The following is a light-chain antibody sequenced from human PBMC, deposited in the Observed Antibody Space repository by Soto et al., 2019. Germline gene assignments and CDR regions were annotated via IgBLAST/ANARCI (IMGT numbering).Light chain of an antibody. CDR2: HAS. Sequence: EIVLTQSPGTLSLSPGERATLSCRASQTVGANYLAWYQQKPGQAPRLLIYHASTRASGIPDRFSGSGSGTDFTLTITRLEPAEFALYYCQQYASSPLTFGQGTRLETK. V-gene: IGKV3-20*01. CDR1: QTVGANY. J-gene: IGKJ5*01. CDR3: QQYASSPLT.